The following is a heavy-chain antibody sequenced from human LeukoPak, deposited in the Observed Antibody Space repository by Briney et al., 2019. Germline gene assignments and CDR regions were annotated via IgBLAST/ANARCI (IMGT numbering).Heavy chain of an antibody. D-gene: IGHD3-10*01. CDR2: ISSTSVYI. Sequence: GGSLRLSCAASGFTFSSYSMNWVRQAPGKGLEWVSSISSTSVYIYYADSVKGRFTISRDNAKNSLYLQMNSLRAENTAIYYCARLWFGPDYWGQGTLVTVSS. CDR3: ARLWFGPDY. V-gene: IGHV3-21*01. CDR1: GFTFSSYS. J-gene: IGHJ4*02.